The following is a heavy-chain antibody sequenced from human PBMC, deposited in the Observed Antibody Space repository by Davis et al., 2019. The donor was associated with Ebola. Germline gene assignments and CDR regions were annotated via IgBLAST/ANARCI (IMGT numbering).Heavy chain of an antibody. V-gene: IGHV3-74*01. D-gene: IGHD1-26*01. CDR1: GFTFSSYW. CDR2: INSDGSST. J-gene: IGHJ4*02. Sequence: HTGGSLRLSCAASGFTFSSYWMHWVRQAPGKGLVWVSRINSDGSSTSYADSVKGRFTISRDNAKNSLYLQMNSLRAEDTAVYYCAREGGGVLGAIDYFDYWGQGTLVTVSS. CDR3: AREGGGVLGAIDYFDY.